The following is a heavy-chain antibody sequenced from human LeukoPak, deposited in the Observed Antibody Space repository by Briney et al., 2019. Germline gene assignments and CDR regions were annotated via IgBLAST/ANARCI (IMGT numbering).Heavy chain of an antibody. CDR2: INPNSGGT. J-gene: IGHJ5*02. Sequence: ASVKVSCKASGYTFTGYYMHWVRQAPGQGLEWMGWINPNSGGTNYAQKFQGRVTMTRDTSISTAYMELSRLRSDDTAVYYCARERARGGSNWFDPWGQGTLVTVCS. CDR3: ARERARGGSNWFDP. V-gene: IGHV1-2*02. D-gene: IGHD2-15*01. CDR1: GYTFTGYY.